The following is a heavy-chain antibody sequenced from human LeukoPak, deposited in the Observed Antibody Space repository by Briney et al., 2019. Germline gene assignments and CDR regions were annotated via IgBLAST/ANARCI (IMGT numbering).Heavy chain of an antibody. CDR1: GFTFSNLG. V-gene: IGHV3-30*02. CDR2: IRYDESGK. J-gene: IGHJ4*02. D-gene: IGHD2-2*01. CDR3: AIEAQGCSITSCYFDS. Sequence: GGSLRLSCAASGFTFSNLGMHWVRQAPGKGLEWVSFIRYDESGKFYADSVKGRFTISRDNSRDTLYLQINSLRVEDTAVYYCAIEAQGCSITSCYFDSWGQGTLVTVSS.